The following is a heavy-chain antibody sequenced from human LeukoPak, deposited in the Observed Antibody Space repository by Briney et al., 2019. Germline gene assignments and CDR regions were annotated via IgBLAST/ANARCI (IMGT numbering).Heavy chain of an antibody. Sequence: GGSLRLSCAASGFTFSSYWMSWVRQPPGKGLEWVANIKNDGSEKYYVDSVKGRFTISRDNAKNSLYLQMNSMRAEDTAVYYCARVGTAEGTLEDYWGQGTLVTVSS. D-gene: IGHD6-13*01. V-gene: IGHV3-7*01. CDR3: ARVGTAEGTLEDY. J-gene: IGHJ4*01. CDR1: GFTFSSYW. CDR2: IKNDGSEK.